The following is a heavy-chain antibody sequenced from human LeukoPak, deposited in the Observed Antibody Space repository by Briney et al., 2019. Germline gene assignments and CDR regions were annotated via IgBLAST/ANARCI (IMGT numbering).Heavy chain of an antibody. CDR1: GFTFSSYW. V-gene: IGHV3-74*01. D-gene: IGHD1-26*01. CDR3: ARDPGSYSHDWYFDL. J-gene: IGHJ2*01. CDR2: INSEGKTT. Sequence: PGGSLRLSCAASGFTFSSYWMYWVRQAPGRALVWVSRINSEGKTTHYADSVKGRFIISRDNAKNTLYLQMNSLRAEDTAVYYCARDPGSYSHDWYFDLWGRGTLVTVSS.